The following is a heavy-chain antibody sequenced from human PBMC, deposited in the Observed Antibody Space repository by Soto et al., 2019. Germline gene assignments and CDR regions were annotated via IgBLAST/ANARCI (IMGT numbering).Heavy chain of an antibody. Sequence: GGSLRLSCAAPGFIFSTYGLHWVRQAPGKGLEWVAIISYDGSNKYYADSVKGRFTISRDNSKNTLYLQMNSLRVEDTAVYYCAKVLAAVGHALYYWGQGT. CDR1: GFIFSTYG. CDR2: ISYDGSNK. CDR3: AKVLAAVGHALYY. J-gene: IGHJ4*02. D-gene: IGHD6-13*01. V-gene: IGHV3-30*18.